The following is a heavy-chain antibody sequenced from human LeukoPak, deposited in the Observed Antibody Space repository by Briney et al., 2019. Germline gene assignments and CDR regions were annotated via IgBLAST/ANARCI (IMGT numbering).Heavy chain of an antibody. V-gene: IGHV1-2*02. CDR1: GYTFTGYY. Sequence: ASVKVSCKASGYTFTGYYMHWVRQAPGQGLEWMGWINPNSGGTNYAQKFQGRVTMTRDTSISTAYMELSRLRSDDTAVYYCARDPQYYDILTGYYSGDAFDIWGQGTMVTVSS. CDR3: ARDPQYYDILTGYYSGDAFDI. J-gene: IGHJ3*02. D-gene: IGHD3-9*01. CDR2: INPNSGGT.